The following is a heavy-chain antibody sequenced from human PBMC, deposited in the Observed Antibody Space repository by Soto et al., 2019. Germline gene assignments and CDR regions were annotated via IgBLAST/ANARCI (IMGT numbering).Heavy chain of an antibody. CDR1: GFTFSDSY. Sequence: GGSLRLSCAASGFTFSDSYMSWIRQAPGKGLEWISYITFSGNTVYYADSLKGRFTISRDDAKNSLYLQMNRLRAEDTAVYYCARVSWREKYGMDVWGQGTTVTVSS. V-gene: IGHV3-11*01. CDR3: ARVSWREKYGMDV. CDR2: ITFSGNTV. J-gene: IGHJ6*02.